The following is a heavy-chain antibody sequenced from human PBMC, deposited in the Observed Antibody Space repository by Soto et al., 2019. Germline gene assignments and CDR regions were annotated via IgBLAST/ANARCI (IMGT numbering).Heavy chain of an antibody. CDR1: GGSISSGGYS. CDR3: DRGQVVAAQH. CDR2: IYHSGST. J-gene: IGHJ4*02. Sequence: QLQLQESGSGLVKPSQTLSLTCAVSGGSISSGGYSWSWIRQPPGKGLEWIGYIYHSGSTYYNPSIKSRVTISVDRSKNQFSLKLSYVTAADTAVDYCDRGQVVAAQHWGQGNLFTVSS. V-gene: IGHV4-30-2*01. D-gene: IGHD2-15*01.